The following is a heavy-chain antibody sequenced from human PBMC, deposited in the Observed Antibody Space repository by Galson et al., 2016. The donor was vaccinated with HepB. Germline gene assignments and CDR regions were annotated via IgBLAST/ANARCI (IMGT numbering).Heavy chain of an antibody. CDR1: GFTFNYYD. CDR3: AEDMRAGDYARRAFDI. J-gene: IGHJ3*02. Sequence: SLRLSCAASGFTFNYYDMYWVRQAPGKGLEWVSGISWNSGRIAYADSVKGRFTISRDNAKNSLFLEMNSLRAEDTALYYCAEDMRAGDYARRAFDIWGQGTMVLVSS. CDR2: ISWNSGRI. D-gene: IGHD4-17*01. V-gene: IGHV3-9*01.